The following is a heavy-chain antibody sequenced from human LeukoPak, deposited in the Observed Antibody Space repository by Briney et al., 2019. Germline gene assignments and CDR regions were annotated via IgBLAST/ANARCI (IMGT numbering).Heavy chain of an antibody. V-gene: IGHV4-59*08. D-gene: IGHD3-10*01. J-gene: IGHJ4*02. CDR3: ATYRGYYFDY. CDR2: IYYSGST. CDR1: GGSISSYY. Sequence: SETLSLTCTVSGGSISSYYWSWIRQPPGKGLEWIGYIYYSGSTNYNPSLKSRVTMSVDTSKNQFSLKLSSVTAADTAVYYCATYRGYYFDYWGQGTLVTVSS.